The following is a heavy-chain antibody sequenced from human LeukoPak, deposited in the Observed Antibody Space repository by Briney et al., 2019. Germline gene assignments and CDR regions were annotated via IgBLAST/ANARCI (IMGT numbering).Heavy chain of an antibody. D-gene: IGHD4-23*01. CDR2: IKQDGSEK. CDR1: GFTLSSYW. Sequence: GGSLRLSCAASGFTLSSYWTSWVRQAPGKGLEWVARIKQDGSEKHYVDSVKGRFTISRDNAKNSVYLQMNTLRAEDTAVYYCARYIETPRRDLDYWGQGTLVTVSS. J-gene: IGHJ4*02. CDR3: ARYIETPRRDLDY. V-gene: IGHV3-7*01.